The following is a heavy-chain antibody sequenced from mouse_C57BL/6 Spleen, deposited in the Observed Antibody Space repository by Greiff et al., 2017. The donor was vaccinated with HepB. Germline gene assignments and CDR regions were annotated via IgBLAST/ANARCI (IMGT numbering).Heavy chain of an antibody. CDR3: AGGNYY. D-gene: IGHD2-1*01. V-gene: IGHV1-76*01. J-gene: IGHJ2*01. CDR2: IYPGSGNT. Sequence: VQLQQSGAELVRPGASVKLSCKASGYTFTDYYINWVKQRPGQGLEWIARIYPGSGNTYYNEKFKGKATLTAEKSSSTAYMQLSSLTSEDSAVYLCAGGNYYWGQGTTLTVSS. CDR1: GYTFTDYY.